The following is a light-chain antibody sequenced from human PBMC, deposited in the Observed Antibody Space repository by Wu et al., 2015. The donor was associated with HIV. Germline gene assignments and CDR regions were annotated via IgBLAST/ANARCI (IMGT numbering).Light chain of an antibody. V-gene: IGKV3-20*01. Sequence: EIVLTQFPGTLSLSPGERATLSCRASMSVSSDYIAWYQQRPGQAPRLLIYGAASRATGIPDRFSGSGSGTDFTLTINRLEPEDFAVYYCQQYGSLSWTFGQGTKVEIK. CDR3: QQYGSLSWT. CDR2: GAA. J-gene: IGKJ1*01. CDR1: MSVSSDY.